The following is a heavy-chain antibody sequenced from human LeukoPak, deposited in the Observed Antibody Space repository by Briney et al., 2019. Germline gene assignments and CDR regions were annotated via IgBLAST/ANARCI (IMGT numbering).Heavy chain of an antibody. Sequence: SVTLSLKSSGYGFTGSYMHWVWHGHGQGLGWMGWMNPNSGDTNNAQKFQGRVTMTRDTSISTGYMELSRLRADDTAVYFCARDGYRYGDYVFPWSRTPFDYWGQGTLVTV. CDR1: GYGFTGSY. V-gene: IGHV1-2*02. CDR3: ARDGYRYGDYVFPWSRTPFDY. CDR2: MNPNSGDT. D-gene: IGHD4-17*01. J-gene: IGHJ4*02.